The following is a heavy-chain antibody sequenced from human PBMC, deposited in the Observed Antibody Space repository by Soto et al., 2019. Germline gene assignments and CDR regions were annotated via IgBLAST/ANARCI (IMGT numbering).Heavy chain of an antibody. CDR3: AEDSADFWSGPIEGYPNCFDP. J-gene: IGHJ5*01. Sequence: GGSLRLSCAASGFTFTTYAMHWVRQAPGKGLEWVAVISYDGGNKYYADSVKGRFTISRDNSRNTLYVQMNCLRAEDTAVYDGAEDSADFWSGPIEGYPNCFDPWGKGTPVTVSS. CDR2: ISYDGGNK. CDR1: GFTFTTYA. D-gene: IGHD3-3*01. V-gene: IGHV3-30-3*01.